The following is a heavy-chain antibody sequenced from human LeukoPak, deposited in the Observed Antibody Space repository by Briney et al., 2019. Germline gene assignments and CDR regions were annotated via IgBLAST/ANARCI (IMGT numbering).Heavy chain of an antibody. J-gene: IGHJ4*02. Sequence: ASVKVSCKASGYTFTGYYMHWVRQAPGQGLEWMGRIKSDDTTYAPKFQGRVAMIKDTSISTAYMELRSLRSDDTAVYYCATHSATGYVFDYFDFWGQGTQVIVSS. CDR1: GYTFTGYY. CDR3: ATHSATGYVFDYFDF. CDR2: IKSDDT. V-gene: IGHV1-2*02. D-gene: IGHD5-12*01.